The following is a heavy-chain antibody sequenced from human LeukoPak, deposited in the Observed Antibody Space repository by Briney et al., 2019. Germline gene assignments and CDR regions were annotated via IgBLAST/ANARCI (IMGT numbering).Heavy chain of an antibody. Sequence: ASVKVSCKTSGGTFRNYGLTWVRQAPGQGLEWMGGIIPIFGTGKYAQKFQGRVTVIADEFTSTAYMELSSLRSEDTAVYYCASRYSSGGSCFSRDYYYYYMDVWGKGTTVTVSS. CDR1: GGTFRNYG. J-gene: IGHJ6*03. CDR2: IIPIFGTG. CDR3: ASRYSSGGSCFSRDYYYYYMDV. D-gene: IGHD2-15*01. V-gene: IGHV1-69*13.